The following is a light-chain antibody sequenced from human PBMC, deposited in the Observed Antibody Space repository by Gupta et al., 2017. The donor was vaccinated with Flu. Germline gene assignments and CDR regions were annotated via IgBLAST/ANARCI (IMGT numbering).Light chain of an antibody. CDR3: QQHDSTPPT. J-gene: IGKJ1*01. CDR2: WAS. V-gene: IGKV4-1*01. CDR1: QSVLYSTNNKNY. Sequence: SLGARATIKCKSNQSVLYSTNNKNYLAWYQQKPGQPPKLLIYWASTRESGVPDRFSGSGSGTDFTLTISSLQAEDVAVYYCQQHDSTPPTFGQGTKVEIK.